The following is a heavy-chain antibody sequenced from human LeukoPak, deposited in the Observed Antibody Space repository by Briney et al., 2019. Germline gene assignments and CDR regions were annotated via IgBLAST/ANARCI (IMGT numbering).Heavy chain of an antibody. D-gene: IGHD1-26*01. CDR1: GFTFSSYS. Sequence: GGSLRLSCAASGFTFSSYSMNWIRQAPGKGLEWVSSMSAGSGLIYYAESVKGRFTVSRDNAKKSLYLQMNSLRAEDTAVYYCAREFEGTASGAGYWGQGTLVTVSS. CDR2: MSAGSGLI. CDR3: AREFEGTASGAGY. V-gene: IGHV3-21*01. J-gene: IGHJ4*02.